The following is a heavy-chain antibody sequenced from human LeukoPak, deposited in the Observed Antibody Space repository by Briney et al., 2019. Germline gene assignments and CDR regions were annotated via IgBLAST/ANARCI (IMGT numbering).Heavy chain of an antibody. J-gene: IGHJ6*02. CDR1: GFTFGSYG. V-gene: IGHV3-33*01. CDR2: IWYDGSNK. D-gene: IGHD6-19*01. CDR3: ARDTSSGWYYYGMDV. Sequence: RPGGSLRLSCAASGFTFGSYGMHWVRQAPGKGLEWVAVIWYDGSNKYYADSVKGRFTISRDNSKNTLYLQMNSLRAEDTAVYYCARDTSSGWYYYGMDVWGHGTTVTVSS.